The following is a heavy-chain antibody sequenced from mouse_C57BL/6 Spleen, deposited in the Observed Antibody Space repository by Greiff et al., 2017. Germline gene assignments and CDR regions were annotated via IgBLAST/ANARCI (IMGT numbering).Heavy chain of an antibody. CDR3: ARGTTVVAYYSMDY. J-gene: IGHJ4*01. Sequence: QVQLQQSGAELVMPGASVKLSCKASGYTFTSYWMHWVKQRPGQGLEWIGEIDPSDSYTNYNQKFKGKSTLTVDKSSSTAYMQLSSLTSEDSAVYYCARGTTVVAYYSMDYWGQGTSVTVSS. D-gene: IGHD1-1*01. CDR1: GYTFTSYW. CDR2: IDPSDSYT. V-gene: IGHV1-69*01.